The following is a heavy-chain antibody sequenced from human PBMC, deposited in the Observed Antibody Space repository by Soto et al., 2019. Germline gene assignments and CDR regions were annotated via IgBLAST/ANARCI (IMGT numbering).Heavy chain of an antibody. CDR1: GFSFSAHG. D-gene: IGHD1-1*01. V-gene: IGHV3-33*01. Sequence: QVQLVESGGGVVRPGTSLRLSCAATGFSFSAHGMHWVRQAPDKGLEWLAVINDGSEEGYADSVRGRFTISRDNARNILYLQMDNLSAEDSALYYCARDDLFVDNGLDHWGQGTLVTVSS. CDR2: INDGSEE. CDR3: ARDDLFVDNGLDH. J-gene: IGHJ4*02.